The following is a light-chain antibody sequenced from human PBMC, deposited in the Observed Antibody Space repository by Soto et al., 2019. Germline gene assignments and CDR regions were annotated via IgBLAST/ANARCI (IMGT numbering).Light chain of an antibody. CDR3: QQRRNSIT. Sequence: EVVLTQSPATLSLSPGDRASLSCRASQSIAIYLAWYQQKPGQAPRLLIYDASNRATGIPARFSGSGSGTNFTLTFSSLEPEDFAVYYCQQRRNSITLGQGTRLEIK. CDR2: DAS. CDR1: QSIAIY. J-gene: IGKJ5*01. V-gene: IGKV3-11*01.